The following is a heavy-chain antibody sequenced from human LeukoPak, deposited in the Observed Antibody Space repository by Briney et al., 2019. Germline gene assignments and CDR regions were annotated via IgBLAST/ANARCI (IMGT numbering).Heavy chain of an antibody. D-gene: IGHD3/OR15-3a*01. V-gene: IGHV5-10-1*01. J-gene: IGHJ6*02. CDR2: IDPTDSYT. CDR3: ARDGRDYSYAMDV. Sequence: MPGESLKISCKGSGYSFTSYWISWVRQMPGKGLEWMGRIDPTDSYTNYSPSFQGHVTISVDRSISTAYLQWSSLKASDTAMYYCARDGRDYSYAMDVWGQGTTVTVSS. CDR1: GYSFTSYW.